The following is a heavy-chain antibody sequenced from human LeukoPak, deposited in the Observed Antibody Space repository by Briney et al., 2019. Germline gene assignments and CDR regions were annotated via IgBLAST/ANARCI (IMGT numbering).Heavy chain of an antibody. CDR3: ASTGYCIGGSCYSNYFDH. D-gene: IGHD2-15*01. CDR2: IYFSGST. J-gene: IGHJ4*02. V-gene: IGHV4-59*08. Sequence: PSETLSLTCTVSGVSITSFYWSWIRQPPGKGLEWIGYIYFSGSTNYNPSLKSRVTVSLDTTKNQVSLKLSSVSAADTAVYYCASTGYCIGGSCYSNYFDHWGQGTLVTVSA. CDR1: GVSITSFY.